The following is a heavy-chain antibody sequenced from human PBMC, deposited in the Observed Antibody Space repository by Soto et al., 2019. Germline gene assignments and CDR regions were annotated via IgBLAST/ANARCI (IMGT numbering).Heavy chain of an antibody. V-gene: IGHV3-30*18. CDR3: AKDTQAKGFDY. Sequence: GGSLRLACAPSGLTCRSHGMPCVPQAPGKWLEWVAVISYDGSNKYYADSVKGRFTISRDNSKNTLYLQMNSLRAEDTAVYYCAKDTQAKGFDYWGQGTLVTVSS. J-gene: IGHJ4*02. D-gene: IGHD1-26*01. CDR1: GLTCRSHG. CDR2: ISYDGSNK.